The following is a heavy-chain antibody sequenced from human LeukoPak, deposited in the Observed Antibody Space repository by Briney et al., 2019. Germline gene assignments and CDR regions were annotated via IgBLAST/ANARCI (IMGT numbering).Heavy chain of an antibody. V-gene: IGHV3-33*01. CDR1: GVSFSSHG. J-gene: IGHJ4*02. CDR2: IWYDGSNI. D-gene: IGHD3-22*01. CDR3: ARARNDYDSNGFSLLDY. Sequence: GGALRLSCAASGVSFSSHGMHWGRRALGKGLEGVSVIWYDGSNIYYTDSVKGRFTISRDNANNTLFLQMHSLRAEDKALYYCARARNDYDSNGFSLLDYWGQGTLVTVSS.